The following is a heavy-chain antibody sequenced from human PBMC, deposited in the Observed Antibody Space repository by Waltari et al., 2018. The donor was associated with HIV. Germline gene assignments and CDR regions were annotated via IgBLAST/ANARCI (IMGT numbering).Heavy chain of an antibody. CDR2: VYLGGST. CDR1: GFRVSDNY. J-gene: IGHJ4*02. D-gene: IGHD2-2*01. CDR3: ARALTRGLWDS. V-gene: IGHV3-53*01. Sequence: VQLVESGGGLIQPGGSLSLSCAASGFRVSDNYMSWVRQAPGKRPEWVSVVYLGGSTDYADSVRGRFTTSRDESKNMLYLQMNSLRAEDTAVYYCARALTRGLWDSWGQGTLVSVSS.